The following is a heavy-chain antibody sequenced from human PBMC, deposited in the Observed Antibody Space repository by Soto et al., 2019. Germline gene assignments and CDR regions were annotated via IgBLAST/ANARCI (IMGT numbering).Heavy chain of an antibody. D-gene: IGHD4-17*01. CDR3: ARAPNSDYLFDY. V-gene: IGHV1-3*01. J-gene: IGHJ4*02. CDR1: GYTFSSYA. Sequence: ASVKVSCKASGYTFSSYAMHWVRQAPGQRLEWMGWINAGSGNTRYSQKFQGRVTITRDASASTAYMELRSLRSEDTAVYYCARAPNSDYLFDYWGQGTLVTVSS. CDR2: INAGSGNT.